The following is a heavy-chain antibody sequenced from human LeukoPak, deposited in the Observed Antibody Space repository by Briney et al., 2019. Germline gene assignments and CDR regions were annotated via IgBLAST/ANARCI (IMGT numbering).Heavy chain of an antibody. D-gene: IGHD4-11*01. CDR2: IKQDGSDK. Sequence: PEGSLRLSCAASGFTSTPSELNWVRQAPGKGLEWVANIKQDGSDKYYVDSVKGRFTISRDNAKNSLYLQMNSLRAEDTAVYYCAREKGNYDGYYNYYMDVWGKGTTVTVSS. J-gene: IGHJ6*03. V-gene: IGHV3-7*01. CDR3: AREKGNYDGYYNYYMDV. CDR1: GFTSTPSE.